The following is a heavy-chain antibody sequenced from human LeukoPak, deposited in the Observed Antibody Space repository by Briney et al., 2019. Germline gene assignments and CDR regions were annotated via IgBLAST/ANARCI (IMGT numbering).Heavy chain of an antibody. J-gene: IGHJ4*02. D-gene: IGHD3-22*01. CDR1: GYTFTSYD. V-gene: IGHV1-8*01. CDR2: INPDSGDT. CDR3: ARDLAATHYYDSSTSSDY. Sequence: ASVKVSCKASGYTFTSYDINWVRQATGQGLEWMGWINPDSGDTGYAQKFQGRVTISRSTSISTAYMELRSLISDGTAVYYCARDLAATHYYDSSTSSDYWGQGTLVTVSS.